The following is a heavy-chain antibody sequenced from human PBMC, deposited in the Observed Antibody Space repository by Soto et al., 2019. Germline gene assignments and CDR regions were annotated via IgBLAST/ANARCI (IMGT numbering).Heavy chain of an antibody. CDR2: IYSIGNT. CDR3: RRSSRYSTDV. D-gene: IGHD6-19*01. J-gene: IGHJ6*02. CDR1: GASIRSSAY. Sequence: PSETLSLTCTVSGASIRSSAYWGWIRQPPGKGLEWIGSIYSIGNTYYNPSLKSGVTISADTSKNQFSLNLTSVTAADTAVYYCRRSSRYSTDVWGQGITVTVSS. V-gene: IGHV4-39*01.